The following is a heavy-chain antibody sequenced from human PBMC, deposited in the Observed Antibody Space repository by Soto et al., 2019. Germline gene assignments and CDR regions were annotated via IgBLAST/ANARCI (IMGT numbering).Heavy chain of an antibody. V-gene: IGHV2-5*02. D-gene: IGHD6-13*01. CDR2: IYWDDDK. J-gene: IGHJ4*02. CDR3: AHGGPAASLDF. CDR1: GFSLSTNGVG. Sequence: GAGPTLVNPPQTLTLTCTFSGFSLSTNGVGVGWNRQPPGKALELLALIYWDDDKRYSPSLRSRLTITKDTSKNQVVLTMTNMDPVDTATYYCAHGGPAASLDFWGQGTLVTVSS.